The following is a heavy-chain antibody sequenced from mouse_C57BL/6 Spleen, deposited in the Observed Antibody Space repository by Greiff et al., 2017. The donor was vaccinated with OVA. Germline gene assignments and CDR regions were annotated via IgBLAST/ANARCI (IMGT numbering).Heavy chain of an antibody. V-gene: IGHV14-2*01. J-gene: IGHJ1*03. D-gene: IGHD6-1*01. Sequence: VQLQQSGAELVKPGASVKLSCTASGFNIKDYYMHWVKQRTEQGLEWIGRIDPEDGETKYASKFQGKATITADTSSNTAYLQLSSLTSEDTAVYYCARWREAYWYFDVWGTGTTVTVSS. CDR2: IDPEDGET. CDR3: ARWREAYWYFDV. CDR1: GFNIKDYY.